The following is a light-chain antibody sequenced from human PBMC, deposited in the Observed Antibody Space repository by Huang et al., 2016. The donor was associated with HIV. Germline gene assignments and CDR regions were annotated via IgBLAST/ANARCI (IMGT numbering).Light chain of an antibody. V-gene: IGKV1-27*01. CDR3: QGYNSAPRT. CDR1: QGISTY. J-gene: IGKJ1*01. Sequence: DFQMTQYPSSLSASVGDRVTITCRASQGISTYLAWYQQKPGKVPKLLIYGASTLQSGVPSRFSGSGSGTDFTLTISSLRPEDVATYYCQGYNSAPRTFGQGTKVEIK. CDR2: GAS.